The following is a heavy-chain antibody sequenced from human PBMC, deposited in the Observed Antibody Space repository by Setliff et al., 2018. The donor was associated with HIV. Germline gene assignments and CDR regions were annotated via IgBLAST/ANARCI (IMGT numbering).Heavy chain of an antibody. D-gene: IGHD3-16*01. Sequence: SETLSLTCTVSGGSISSSSYYWGWIRQPPGEGLEWIGSIYYSGSTYYNPSLKSRVTISVDTSKNQFSLKLSSVTAADTAVYYCAREGDVWENYFDYWGQGTLVTVSS. V-gene: IGHV4-39*07. CDR3: AREGDVWENYFDY. CDR2: IYYSGST. J-gene: IGHJ4*02. CDR1: GGSISSSSYY.